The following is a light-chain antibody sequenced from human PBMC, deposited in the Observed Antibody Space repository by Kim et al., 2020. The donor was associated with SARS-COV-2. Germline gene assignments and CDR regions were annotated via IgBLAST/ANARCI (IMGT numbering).Light chain of an antibody. J-gene: IGKJ4*01. V-gene: IGKV4-1*01. CDR1: QSILSSSNNKNY. Sequence: ATINCKSSQSILSSSNNKNYLVWYQQKPGQPPKLLISWASTRESGVPERFSGSGSGTDFTLTISSLQADDVVVYYCQQCYSRPLTFGGGTKVEIK. CDR3: QQCYSRPLT. CDR2: WAS.